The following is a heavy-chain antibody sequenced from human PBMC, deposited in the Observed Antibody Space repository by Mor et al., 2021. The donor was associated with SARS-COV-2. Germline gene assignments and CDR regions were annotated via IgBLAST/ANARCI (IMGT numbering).Heavy chain of an antibody. CDR2: INPSGGST. Sequence: WMGIINPSGGSTSYAQKFQGRVTMTRDTSTSTVYMELSSLRSEDTAVYYCASQFANYFDYWGQGTLVTVSS. CDR3: ASQFANYFDY. D-gene: IGHD3-16*01. V-gene: IGHV1-46*01. J-gene: IGHJ4*02.